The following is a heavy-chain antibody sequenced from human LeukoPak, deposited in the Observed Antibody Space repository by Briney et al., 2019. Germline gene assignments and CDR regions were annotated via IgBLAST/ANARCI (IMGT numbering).Heavy chain of an antibody. CDR3: ATLYVASAY. CDR2: IRGTGVTT. V-gene: IGHV3-23*01. J-gene: IGHJ4*02. D-gene: IGHD5-12*01. CDR1: GFTFSNYA. Sequence: PGGSLRLSCSASGFTFSNYAMYWVRQVPAKGLEWVSSIRGTGVTTWYADSVQGRFTISRDNSKNTLYLPMKNLSVGHGPVYYCATLYVASAYWGQGALVTVSS.